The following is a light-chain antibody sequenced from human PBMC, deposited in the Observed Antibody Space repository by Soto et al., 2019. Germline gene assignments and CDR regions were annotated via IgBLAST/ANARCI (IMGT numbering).Light chain of an antibody. J-gene: IGKJ3*01. Sequence: DIQMTQSPSSVSASVGDRVTITCRASQGFSSWLAWYQQKPGQAPKLLIYAASNLQSGVPSRFSGSGSGTDFTLTINGLQPEDFATYYSQQDISFPFTFGPGTKVNIK. CDR3: QQDISFPFT. V-gene: IGKV1-12*01. CDR2: AAS. CDR1: QGFSSW.